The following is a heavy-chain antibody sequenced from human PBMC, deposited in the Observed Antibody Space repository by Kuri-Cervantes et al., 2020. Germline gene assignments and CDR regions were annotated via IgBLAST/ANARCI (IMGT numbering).Heavy chain of an antibody. CDR2: MNPNSGNT. CDR1: GYTFTSYD. D-gene: IGHD1-26*01. V-gene: IGHV1-8*01. Sequence: ASVKVSCKASGYTFTSYDINWVRQATGQGLEWMGWMNPNSGNTGYAQKFQGRVTMTRNTSISTAYMELSSLRSEDTAVYYCARGSWATKWFPYPYYPDAFDIWGQGTMVTVS. CDR3: ARGSWATKWFPYPYYPDAFDI. J-gene: IGHJ3*02.